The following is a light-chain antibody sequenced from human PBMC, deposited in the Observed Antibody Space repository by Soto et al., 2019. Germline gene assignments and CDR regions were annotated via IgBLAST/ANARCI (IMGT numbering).Light chain of an antibody. CDR3: QQRSNWLT. CDR2: DAS. J-gene: IGKJ4*01. CDR1: QSVSDY. V-gene: IGKV3-11*01. Sequence: EIVLTQSPATLSLSPGDRATLSCRASQSVSDYLAWYQQKPGQAPRLLIYDASNRATGIPARFSGSGSGTDFTLTISSLEPEDFAVYYCQQRSNWLTFGGGTKVEIK.